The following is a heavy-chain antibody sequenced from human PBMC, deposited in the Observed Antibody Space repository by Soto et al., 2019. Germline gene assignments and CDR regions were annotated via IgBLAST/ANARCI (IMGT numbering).Heavy chain of an antibody. V-gene: IGHV4-34*01. CDR3: AVVGATGDYYYGMDV. CDR2: INHSGST. Sequence: SETLSLTCAVYGGSFSGYYWSWIRQPPGKGLEWIGEINHSGSTNYNPSLKSRVTISVDTSKNQFSLKLSSVTAADTAVYYCAVVGATGDYYYGMDVWGQGTTVT. J-gene: IGHJ6*02. D-gene: IGHD1-26*01. CDR1: GGSFSGYY.